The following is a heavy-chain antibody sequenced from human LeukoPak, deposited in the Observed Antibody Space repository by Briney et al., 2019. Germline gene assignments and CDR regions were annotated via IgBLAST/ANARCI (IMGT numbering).Heavy chain of an antibody. Sequence: GASVKVSCKASGYTFTSYYMHWVRQAPGQGLEWMGIINPSGGSTSYAQKFQGRVTMTRDTSTSTVYMELSSLRSEDTAVYYCARAGFNDGGFWSGDFDYWGQGTLVTVSS. J-gene: IGHJ4*02. CDR3: ARAGFNDGGFWSGDFDY. CDR2: INPSGGST. V-gene: IGHV1-46*01. D-gene: IGHD3-3*01. CDR1: GYTFTSYY.